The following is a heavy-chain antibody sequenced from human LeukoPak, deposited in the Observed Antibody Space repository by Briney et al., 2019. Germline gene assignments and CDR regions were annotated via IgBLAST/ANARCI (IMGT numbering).Heavy chain of an antibody. V-gene: IGHV1-18*01. J-gene: IGHJ3*02. D-gene: IGHD3-3*02. CDR2: ISAYNGNT. CDR1: GYTFTSYG. CDR3: ARDYILPLETDNGDGFAI. Sequence: ASVKVSCKASGYTFTSYGISWVRQAPGQGLEWMGWISAYNGNTNYAQKLQGRVTMTADTNTNTVSMELRSLRFDDTAVYFCARDYILPLETDNGDGFAIWGQGTVVTVSS.